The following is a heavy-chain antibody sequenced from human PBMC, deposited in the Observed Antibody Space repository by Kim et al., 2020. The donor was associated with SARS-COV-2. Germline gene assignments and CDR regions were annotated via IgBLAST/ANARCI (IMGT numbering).Heavy chain of an antibody. Sequence: TTSHPSLKGRVTGSVETSKNQCSLKLSSVTAADTAVYYCARGSPTYYFDYWGQGTLVTVSS. CDR3: ARGSPTYYFDY. V-gene: IGHV4-34*01. J-gene: IGHJ4*02. CDR2: T.